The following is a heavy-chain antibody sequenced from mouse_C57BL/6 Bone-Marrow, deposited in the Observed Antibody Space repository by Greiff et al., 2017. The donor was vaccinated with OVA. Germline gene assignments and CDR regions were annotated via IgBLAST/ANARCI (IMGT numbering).Heavy chain of an antibody. CDR3: AFYYGSSYRYFDV. J-gene: IGHJ1*03. CDR1: GYSFTDYN. CDR2: INPNYGTT. D-gene: IGHD1-1*01. Sequence: EVQLQQSGPELVKPGASVKISCKASGYSFTDYNMNWVKQSNGKSLEWIAVINPNYGTTSYNQKIKGKATLTVDQSASTAYMQRNSLTSEDSAVYYCAFYYGSSYRYFDVWGTGTTVTVSS. V-gene: IGHV1-39*01.